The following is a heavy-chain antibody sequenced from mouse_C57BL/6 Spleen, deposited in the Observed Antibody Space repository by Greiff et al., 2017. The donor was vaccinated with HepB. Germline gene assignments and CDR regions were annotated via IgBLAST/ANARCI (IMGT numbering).Heavy chain of an antibody. CDR1: GYTFTSYG. D-gene: IGHD2-3*01. CDR3: ARSGDGYYDYFDY. CDR2: IYPRSGNT. J-gene: IGHJ2*01. Sequence: QVQLQQSGAELARPGASVKLSCKASGYTFTSYGISWVKQRTGQGLEWIGDIYPRSGNTYYNEKFKGKATLTADKSSSTAYMELRSLTSEDSAVYFCARSGDGYYDYFDYWGQGTTLTVSS. V-gene: IGHV1-81*01.